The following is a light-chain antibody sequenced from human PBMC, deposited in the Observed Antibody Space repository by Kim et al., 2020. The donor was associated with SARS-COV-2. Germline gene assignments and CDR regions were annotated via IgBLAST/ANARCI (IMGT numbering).Light chain of an antibody. CDR2: TAS. Sequence: PGESAPPPPMARQRVSSNLARYKQNPGQATRPLVYTASNMATRIPARCSGRGSRTDFTLTISSLEIEDFAIDYCMQRSNWPIFGGGTKVEIK. CDR1: QRVSSN. J-gene: IGKJ4*01. V-gene: IGKV3-11*01. CDR3: MQRSNWPI.